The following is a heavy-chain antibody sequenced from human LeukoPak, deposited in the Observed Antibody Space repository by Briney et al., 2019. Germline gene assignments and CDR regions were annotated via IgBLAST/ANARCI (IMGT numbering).Heavy chain of an antibody. Sequence: ASVKVSCQASGYTFTGYYMHWVRQAPGQGREWMGWINPNSGGTNYAQKFQGRVTMTRDTSISTAYMELSRLRSDDTAVYYCARGGLKAAAGRVFDYWGQGTLVTVSS. CDR1: GYTFTGYY. V-gene: IGHV1-2*02. CDR2: INPNSGGT. D-gene: IGHD6-13*01. CDR3: ARGGLKAAAGRVFDY. J-gene: IGHJ4*02.